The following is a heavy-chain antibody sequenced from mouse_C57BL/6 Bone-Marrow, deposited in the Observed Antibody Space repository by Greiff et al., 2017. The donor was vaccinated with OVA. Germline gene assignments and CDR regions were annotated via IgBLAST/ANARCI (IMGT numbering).Heavy chain of an antibody. J-gene: IGHJ1*03. CDR1: GYTFTSYG. CDR2: IYPRSGNT. Sequence: LVESGAELARPGASVKLSCKASGYTFTSYGISWVKQRTGQGLEWIGEIYPRSGNTYYNEKFKGKATLTADKSSSTAYMELRSLTSEDSAVYFCARDYYGSSPQWYFDVWGTGTTVTVSS. D-gene: IGHD1-1*01. CDR3: ARDYYGSSPQWYFDV. V-gene: IGHV1-81*01.